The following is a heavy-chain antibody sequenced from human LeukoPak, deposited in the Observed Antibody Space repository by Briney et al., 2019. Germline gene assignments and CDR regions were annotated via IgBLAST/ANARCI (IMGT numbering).Heavy chain of an antibody. V-gene: IGHV3-21*01. D-gene: IGHD6-13*01. J-gene: IGHJ4*02. Sequence: TAGGSLRLSCAASGFTFSSYSMNWVRQAPGKGLEWVSSISSSSSYIYYADSVKGRFTISRDNAKNSLYLQMNSLRAEDTAVCYCARDGAPDGSSSWSRFDYWGQGTLVTVSS. CDR3: ARDGAPDGSSSWSRFDY. CDR1: GFTFSSYS. CDR2: ISSSSSYI.